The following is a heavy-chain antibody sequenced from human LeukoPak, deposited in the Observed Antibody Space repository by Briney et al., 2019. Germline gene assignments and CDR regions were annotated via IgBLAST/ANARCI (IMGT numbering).Heavy chain of an antibody. CDR2: ISYDGSNK. CDR1: GFTFSSYG. J-gene: IGHJ4*02. CDR3: AKEGGVGCSSTSCYFDY. Sequence: GRSLRLSCAASGFTFSSYGMHWVRQAPGKGLEWVAVISYDGSNKYYADSVKGRFTISRDNSKNTLYLQMNSLRAEDTAVYYCAKEGGVGCSSTSCYFDYWGQGTLVTVSS. D-gene: IGHD2-2*01. V-gene: IGHV3-30*18.